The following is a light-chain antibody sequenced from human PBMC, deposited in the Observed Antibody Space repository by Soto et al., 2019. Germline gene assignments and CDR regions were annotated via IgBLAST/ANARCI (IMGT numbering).Light chain of an antibody. CDR2: DAS. CDR3: QRRSTPLI. Sequence: EIVLTQSPATLSLYPGERATLSCRASQSVSSYLAWYQQKPGQAPRLLIYDASNRATGLPARFSGRGSGPTFPLTISSLEPEDFAFYYCQRRSTPLIFGGGTRVDI. J-gene: IGKJ4*01. CDR1: QSVSSY. V-gene: IGKV3-11*01.